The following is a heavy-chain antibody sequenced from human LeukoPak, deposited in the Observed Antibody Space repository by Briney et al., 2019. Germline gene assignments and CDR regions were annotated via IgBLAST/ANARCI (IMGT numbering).Heavy chain of an antibody. CDR2: IKQDGSEK. V-gene: IGHV3-7*01. D-gene: IGHD3-9*01. CDR3: ARDLALILTGSRYYYYYGMDV. CDR1: GFTFSSYW. Sequence: GGSLRLSCAASGFTFSSYWMSWVRQAPGKGLEWVANIKQDGSEKYYVDSVKGRFTISRDNAKNSLYLQMNSLRAEDTAVYYCARDLALILTGSRYYYYYGMDVWGQGTTVTVSS. J-gene: IGHJ6*02.